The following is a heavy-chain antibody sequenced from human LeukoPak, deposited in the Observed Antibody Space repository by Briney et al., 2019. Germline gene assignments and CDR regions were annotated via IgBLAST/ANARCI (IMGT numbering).Heavy chain of an antibody. J-gene: IGHJ4*02. CDR1: GGSISSGGYY. V-gene: IGHV4-31*03. D-gene: IGHD6-19*01. Sequence: SQTLSLTCTVSGGSISSGGYYWSWIRQHPGKGLEWIGYIYYSGSTYYNPSLKSRVTISVDTSKNQFSLKLSSVTAADTAVYYCARGGNSSGWYLRRFDYWGQGTLVTVSS. CDR3: ARGGNSSGWYLRRFDY. CDR2: IYYSGST.